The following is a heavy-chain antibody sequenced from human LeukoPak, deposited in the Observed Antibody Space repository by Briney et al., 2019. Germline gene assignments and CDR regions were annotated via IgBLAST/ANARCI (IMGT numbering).Heavy chain of an antibody. CDR3: AKELAATGSYYFDY. CDR2: ISGGNT. Sequence: GGSLRLSCAASGFTFSSYAMSWVRQAPGKGLKWVSAISGGNTYYADSVKGRFTISRDNSKNTLYLQMNSLRAEDTAVYYCAKELAATGSYYFDYWGQGTLVTVSS. J-gene: IGHJ4*02. CDR1: GFTFSSYA. V-gene: IGHV3-23*01. D-gene: IGHD6-13*01.